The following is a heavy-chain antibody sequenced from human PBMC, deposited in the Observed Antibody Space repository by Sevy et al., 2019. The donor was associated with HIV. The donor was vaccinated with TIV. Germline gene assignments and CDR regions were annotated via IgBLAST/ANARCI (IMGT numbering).Heavy chain of an antibody. D-gene: IGHD6-6*01. Sequence: ASVKVSCKASGYTFTSYGISWVRQAPGQGLEWMGWMSAYNGNTNYAQKLQGRVTMTTDTSTSTAYMELRSLRSDDTAVYYCARRVFIAARQGFDYWGQGTLVTVSS. CDR3: ARRVFIAARQGFDY. CDR2: MSAYNGNT. J-gene: IGHJ4*02. CDR1: GYTFTSYG. V-gene: IGHV1-18*01.